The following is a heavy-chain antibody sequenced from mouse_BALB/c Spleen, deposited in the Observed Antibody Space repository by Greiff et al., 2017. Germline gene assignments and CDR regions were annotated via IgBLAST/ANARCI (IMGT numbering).Heavy chain of an antibody. V-gene: IGHV1S81*02. J-gene: IGHJ3*01. CDR3: ARAGYGNYDLAY. Sequence: VQLQQPGAELVKPGASVKLSCKASGYTFTSYWMHWVKQRPGQGLEWIGEINPSNGRTNYNEKFKSKATLTVDKSSSTAYMQLSSLTSEDSAVYYCARAGYGNYDLAYWGQGTLVTVSA. D-gene: IGHD2-1*01. CDR1: GYTFTSYW. CDR2: INPSNGRT.